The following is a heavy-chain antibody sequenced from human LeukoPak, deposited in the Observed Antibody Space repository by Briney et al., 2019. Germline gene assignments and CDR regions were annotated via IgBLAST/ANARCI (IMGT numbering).Heavy chain of an antibody. V-gene: IGHV3-30*04. CDR1: GFTFSTYS. CDR2: MSDDGSGQ. D-gene: IGHD3-10*01. Sequence: GGSLRLSCAASGFTFSTYSVHWVRQAPGQGLEWVAAMSDDGSGQYFAGSVMGRFTISRDNSKSTVYLQLNSLRVEDTAVYYCARVRAPSRRLLPDLDYWGQGTLVTVSS. J-gene: IGHJ4*02. CDR3: ARVRAPSRRLLPDLDY.